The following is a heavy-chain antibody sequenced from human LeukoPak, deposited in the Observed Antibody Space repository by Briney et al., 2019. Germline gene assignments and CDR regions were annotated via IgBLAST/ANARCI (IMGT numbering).Heavy chain of an antibody. CDR2: ISTSGTTI. Sequence: GRSLRLSCAASGFTFSSYAMHWVRQAPGKGLEWVSYISTSGTTIYYADSVKGRFTISRDNAKNSLYLQMNSLRAEDTAVYYCARVLYQPTYKDAFDIWGQGTMVTVSS. CDR1: GFTFSSYA. CDR3: ARVLYQPTYKDAFDI. D-gene: IGHD2-2*01. V-gene: IGHV3-48*03. J-gene: IGHJ3*02.